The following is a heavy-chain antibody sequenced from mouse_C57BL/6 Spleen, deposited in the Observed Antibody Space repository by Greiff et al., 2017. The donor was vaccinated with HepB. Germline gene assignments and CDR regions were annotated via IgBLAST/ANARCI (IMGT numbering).Heavy chain of an antibody. V-gene: IGHV1-82*01. CDR1: GYAFSSSW. CDR3: ARALYYYGSGWYFDV. J-gene: IGHJ1*03. Sequence: QVQLQQSRPELVKPGASVKISCKASGYAFSSSWMNWVKQRPGKGLEWIGRIYPGDGDTNYNGKFKGKATLTADKSSSTAYMQLSSLTSEDSAVYFCARALYYYGSGWYFDVWGTGTTVTVSS. CDR2: IYPGDGDT. D-gene: IGHD1-1*01.